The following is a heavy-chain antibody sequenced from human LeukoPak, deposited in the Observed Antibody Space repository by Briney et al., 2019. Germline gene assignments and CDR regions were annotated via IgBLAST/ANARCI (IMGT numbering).Heavy chain of an antibody. CDR3: AKGVYSSSWYRADY. CDR1: GFTFDDYA. Sequence: GGSLRLSCAASGFTFDDYAMHWVRQAPGKGLEWVSGISWNSGSIGYADSVKGRFTISRDNAMNSLYLQMNSLRAEDTALYYCAKGVYSSSWYRADYWGQGTLVTVSS. V-gene: IGHV3-9*01. J-gene: IGHJ4*02. D-gene: IGHD6-13*01. CDR2: ISWNSGSI.